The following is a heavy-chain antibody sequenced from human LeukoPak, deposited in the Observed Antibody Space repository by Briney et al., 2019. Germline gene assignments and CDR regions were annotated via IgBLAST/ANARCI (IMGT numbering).Heavy chain of an antibody. CDR3: AKMSSWYYFDY. CDR2: ISWNSGSI. V-gene: IGHV3-9*03. Sequence: PGRSLRLSCATSGFTFDDYAMHWVRQAPGKGLEWVSGISWNSGSIGYADSVKGRFTISRDNAKNSLYLQMNSLRAEDMALYYCAKMSSWYYFDYWGQGTLVTVSS. J-gene: IGHJ4*02. CDR1: GFTFDDYA. D-gene: IGHD6-13*01.